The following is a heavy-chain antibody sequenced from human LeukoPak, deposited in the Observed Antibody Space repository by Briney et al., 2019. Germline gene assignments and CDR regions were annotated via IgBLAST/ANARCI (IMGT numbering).Heavy chain of an antibody. V-gene: IGHV4-4*07. CDR2: IYTSGST. Sequence: PSETLSLTCTVSGGSISSYYWSWIRQPAGKGLEWIGRIYTSGSTNYNPSLKSRVTMSVDTSKNQFSLKLSSVTAADTAVYYCAREAVKGKWLQKHYYFDYSGQGTLVTVSS. CDR1: GGSISSYY. CDR3: AREAVKGKWLQKHYYFDY. D-gene: IGHD5-24*01. J-gene: IGHJ4*02.